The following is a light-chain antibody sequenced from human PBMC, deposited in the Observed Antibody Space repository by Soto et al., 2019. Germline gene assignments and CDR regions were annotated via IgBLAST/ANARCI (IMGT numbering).Light chain of an antibody. V-gene: IGKV3-20*01. CDR1: QSVSSSY. Sequence: EIVLTQSPGTLSLSPGERATLSCRASQSVSSSYLAWYQQKPGQAPRLLIYGVSSRATGIPDRFSGSGSGTDFTLSISRLAPEDFAVYYCQQYGSSPWTFGQGTKVDI. CDR3: QQYGSSPWT. J-gene: IGKJ1*01. CDR2: GVS.